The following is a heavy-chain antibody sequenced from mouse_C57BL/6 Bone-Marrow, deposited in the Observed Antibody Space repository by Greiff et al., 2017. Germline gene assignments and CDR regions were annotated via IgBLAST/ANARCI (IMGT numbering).Heavy chain of an antibody. J-gene: IGHJ3*01. CDR3: ARDASNETWFAY. CDR2: SRNKANDYTT. V-gene: IGHV7-1*01. CDR1: GFTFSDFY. Sequence: VKLMESGGGLVQSGRSLRLSCATSGFTFSDFYMEWVRQAPGKGLEWIAASRNKANDYTTEYSASVKGRFIVSRDTSQSILYLQMNALRAEDTAIYYCARDASNETWFAYWGQGTLVTVSA.